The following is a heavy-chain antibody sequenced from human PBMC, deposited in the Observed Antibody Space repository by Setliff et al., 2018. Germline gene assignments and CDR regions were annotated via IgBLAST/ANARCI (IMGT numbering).Heavy chain of an antibody. D-gene: IGHD5-18*01. V-gene: IGHV4-59*01. CDR1: GGSISPYF. Sequence: PSETLSLTCTVSGGSISPYFWSWIRQPPGKGLEWIGYIYHNGNTNFNPSLKTRVTMSVDPPKNQFALNLRPVTAADTAVYYCVRDRTAYSYGLDVWAQGTTVTVSS. J-gene: IGHJ6*02. CDR3: VRDRTAYSYGLDV. CDR2: IYHNGNT.